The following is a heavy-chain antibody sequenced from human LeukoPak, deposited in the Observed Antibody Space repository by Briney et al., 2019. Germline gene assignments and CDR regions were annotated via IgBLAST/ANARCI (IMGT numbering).Heavy chain of an antibody. V-gene: IGHV4-59*08. Sequence: SETLSLTCTVSGGSITSYYWSWIRQPPGKGLGWIGYIYYSGSTNYNPSLKSRVTMSVDPSKNQFSLKLSSVTAADTAVYYCARRPRYSSSSRYYYYGMDVWGQGTTVTVSS. D-gene: IGHD6-6*01. CDR1: GGSITSYY. CDR2: IYYSGST. CDR3: ARRPRYSSSSRYYYYGMDV. J-gene: IGHJ6*02.